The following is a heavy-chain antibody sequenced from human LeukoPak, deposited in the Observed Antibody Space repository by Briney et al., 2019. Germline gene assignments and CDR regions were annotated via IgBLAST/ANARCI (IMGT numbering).Heavy chain of an antibody. D-gene: IGHD1-26*01. J-gene: IGHJ3*02. Sequence: PGESLKISCEGSGYSFTTYWISWVRQVPGKGLEWMGRIDPSDSYTNYSPSFQGHVTISADKSISTAYLQWSSLKASDTAMYYCTRIVGATYHDAFDIWGQGTMVTVSS. CDR3: TRIVGATYHDAFDI. V-gene: IGHV5-10-1*01. CDR2: IDPSDSYT. CDR1: GYSFTTYW.